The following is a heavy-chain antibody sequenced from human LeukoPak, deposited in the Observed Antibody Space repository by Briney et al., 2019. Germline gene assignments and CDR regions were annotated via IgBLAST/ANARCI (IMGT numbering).Heavy chain of an antibody. J-gene: IGHJ5*02. CDR1: RDSIRGDY. CDR3: ARGGASSEWFDP. V-gene: IGHV4-59*01. D-gene: IGHD6-25*01. CDR2: IHSSGTT. Sequence: ETLSLTSTVSRDSIRGDYSSWLRPPPRQGLGWIAFIHSSGTTNYSPFLKGRVSISVDTSNNQFSQNVKSVTAAETAVYYCARGGASSEWFDPWGQGTLVTVSS.